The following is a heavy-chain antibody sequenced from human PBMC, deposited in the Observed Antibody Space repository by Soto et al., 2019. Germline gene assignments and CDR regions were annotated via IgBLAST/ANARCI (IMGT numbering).Heavy chain of an antibody. J-gene: IGHJ3*02. CDR2: IIPIFGTA. CDR3: ARDARRGYYCDSSGYYRDAFDI. D-gene: IGHD3-22*01. CDR1: GGTFSSYA. V-gene: IGHV1-69*01. Sequence: QVQLVQSGAEVKKPGSSVKVSCKASGGTFSSYAISWVRQAPGQGLEWMGGIIPIFGTANYAQKFQGRVTITADESTSTAYMELSSLRSEDTAVYYCARDARRGYYCDSSGYYRDAFDIWGQGTMVTVSS.